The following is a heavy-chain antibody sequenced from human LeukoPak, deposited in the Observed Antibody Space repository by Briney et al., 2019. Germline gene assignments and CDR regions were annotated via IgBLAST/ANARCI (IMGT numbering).Heavy chain of an antibody. J-gene: IGHJ6*02. CDR1: GGSISSSNW. Sequence: SGTLSLTCAVSGGSISSSNWWSWVRQPPGKGLEWIGEIYHSGSTNYNPSLKSRVTISVDKSKNQLSLKLSSVTAADTAVYYCARDPGITGTLGRYYYYYGMDVWGQGTTVTVSS. CDR3: ARDPGITGTLGRYYYYYGMDV. CDR2: IYHSGST. D-gene: IGHD1-7*01. V-gene: IGHV4-4*02.